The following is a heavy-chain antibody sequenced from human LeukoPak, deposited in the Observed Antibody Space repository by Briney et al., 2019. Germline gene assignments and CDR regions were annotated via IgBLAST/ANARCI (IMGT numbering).Heavy chain of an antibody. CDR2: INPNSGGT. D-gene: IGHD2-15*01. CDR3: TVVVAATTAYFDY. V-gene: IGHV1-2*02. J-gene: IGHJ4*02. CDR1: GYTFTGYY. Sequence: ASVKVSCKASGYTFTGYYMHWVRQAPGQGLEWMGWINPNSGGTNYAQKLQGRVTMTTDASTSTAYMELRSLRSDDTAVYYCTVVVAATTAYFDYWGQGTLVTVSS.